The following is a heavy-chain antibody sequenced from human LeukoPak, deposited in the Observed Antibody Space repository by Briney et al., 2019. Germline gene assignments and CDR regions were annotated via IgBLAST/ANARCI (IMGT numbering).Heavy chain of an antibody. CDR1: GFTFSSYA. CDR3: AKATAVAGRYYCYGMDV. V-gene: IGHV3-23*01. D-gene: IGHD6-19*01. Sequence: PGGSLRLSCAASGFTFSSYAMSWVRQAPGKGLEWVSAISGSGGSTYYADSVKGRFTISRDNSKNTLYLQMNSLRAEDTAVYYCAKATAVAGRYYCYGMDVWGQGTTVTVSS. CDR2: ISGSGGST. J-gene: IGHJ6*02.